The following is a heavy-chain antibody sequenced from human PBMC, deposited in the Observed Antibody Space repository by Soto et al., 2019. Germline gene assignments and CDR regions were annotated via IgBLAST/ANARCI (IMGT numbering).Heavy chain of an antibody. D-gene: IGHD3-16*01. Sequence: EVQLLESGGGLVQPGGSLRLSCAASGFPYSRYDSYALSWVRQAPGKGLEWVSSVSGSGAKPFYADSVKGRFTLSRDKSKNTLSLQGSSRRAEYTDVYYGASQFGGVVVGIDYCDYWGQGTRVTASS. CDR1: GFPYSRYDSYA. CDR3: ASQFGGVVVGIDYCDY. V-gene: IGHV3-23*01. J-gene: IGHJ4*02. CDR2: VSGSGAKP.